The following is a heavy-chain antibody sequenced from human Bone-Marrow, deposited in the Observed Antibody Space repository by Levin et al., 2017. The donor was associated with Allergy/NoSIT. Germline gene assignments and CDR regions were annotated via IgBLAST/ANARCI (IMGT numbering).Heavy chain of an antibody. CDR2: IHYSGST. CDR3: ARTLNKIVLMMSGPGAWFDP. D-gene: IGHD2-8*01. Sequence: SETLSLTCSVSGGSISSFYWSWIRQSPGKGLEWIGHIHYSGSTNYNPSLKSRVTISADTSKNQFSLKLTSVTAADSAVYYCARTLNKIVLMMSGPGAWFDPWGQGTLVTVSS. J-gene: IGHJ5*02. V-gene: IGHV4-59*01. CDR1: GGSISSFY.